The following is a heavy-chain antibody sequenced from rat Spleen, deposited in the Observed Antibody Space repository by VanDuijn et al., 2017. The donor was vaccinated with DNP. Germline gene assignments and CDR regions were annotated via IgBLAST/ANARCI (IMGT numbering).Heavy chain of an antibody. J-gene: IGHJ2*01. CDR2: IRHDGGSI. CDR3: VRVNWVPDY. V-gene: IGHV5-20*01. D-gene: IGHD5-1*01. Sequence: EVQLVESGGGLVQPGRSMKLSCAASGFTFSYYGMAWVRQAPTKGLEWVAAIRHDGGSIYYRDSVKGRFTISRDDAKSSLHLQMDSLRSEDTANYYCVRVNWVPDYWGQGVMVTVSP. CDR1: GFTFSYYG.